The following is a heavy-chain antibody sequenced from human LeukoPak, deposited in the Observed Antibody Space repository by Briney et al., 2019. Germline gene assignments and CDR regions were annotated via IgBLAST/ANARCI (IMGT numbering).Heavy chain of an antibody. J-gene: IGHJ4*02. CDR2: IYYSGST. Sequence: SETLSLTCTVSGGSISSGGYYWSWIRQHPGKGLEWIGYIYYSGSTYYNPSLKSRVTISVDTSKNQFSLKLSSVTAADTAVYYCALKGYYDSSGYDYWGQGTLVTVSS. D-gene: IGHD3-22*01. V-gene: IGHV4-31*03. CDR1: GGSISSGGYY. CDR3: ALKGYYDSSGYDY.